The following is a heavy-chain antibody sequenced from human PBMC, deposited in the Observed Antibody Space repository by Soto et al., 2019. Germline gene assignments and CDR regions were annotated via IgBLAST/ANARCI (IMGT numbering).Heavy chain of an antibody. CDR3: ARGPPSSYGASIYFDC. CDR2: INHSGST. CDR1: GGSFSGYY. Sequence: SETLSLTCAVYGGSFSGYYWSWIRQPPGKGLEWIGEINHSGSTNYNPSLKSRVTISGDTSKNQFSLKLTSVTSADTAVYYCARGPPSSYGASIYFDCWGQGTLVTVSS. J-gene: IGHJ4*02. D-gene: IGHD4-17*01. V-gene: IGHV4-34*01.